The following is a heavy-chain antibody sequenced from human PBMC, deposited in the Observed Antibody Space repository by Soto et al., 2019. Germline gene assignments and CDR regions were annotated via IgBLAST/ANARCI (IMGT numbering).Heavy chain of an antibody. J-gene: IGHJ6*02. D-gene: IGHD6-19*01. CDR1: GGTFSRYA. CDR2: IIPIFGTA. CDR3: ARTDKTSGWNKDGAYYYGIYD. Sequence: ASVKVSCKASGGTFSRYAISWVRQAPGQGLEWMGGIIPIFGTANYAQKFQGRVTITADESTSTAYMELSSLRSEDTAVYYCARTDKTSGWNKDGAYYYGIYDWGQGTTVTVSS. V-gene: IGHV1-69*13.